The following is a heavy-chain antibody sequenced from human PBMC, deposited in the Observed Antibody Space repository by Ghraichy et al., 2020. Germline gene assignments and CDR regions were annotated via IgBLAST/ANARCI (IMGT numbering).Heavy chain of an antibody. CDR3: AMNYNAGRTWYYFDS. J-gene: IGHJ4*02. CDR1: GFTFSNYD. CDR2: IWYDGSIE. V-gene: IGHV3-33*08. Sequence: GESLNISCEASGFTFSNYDMHWVRQAPGKGLEWVAIIWYDGSIEYYADSVQGRFTISRDISKNTLYLQMNSLRLEDTAIYYCAMNYNAGRTWYYFDSWGQGTVVTVSS. D-gene: IGHD3-10*01.